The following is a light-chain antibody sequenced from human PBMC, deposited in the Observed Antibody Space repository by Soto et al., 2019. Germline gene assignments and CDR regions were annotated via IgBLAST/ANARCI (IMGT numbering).Light chain of an antibody. CDR1: QTISSNN. V-gene: IGKV3-20*01. J-gene: IGKJ1*01. CDR2: GAS. Sequence: EIVLTQSPGTLSLSPGERATLSCRASQTISSNNLDWYQQKPGQAPRLVIYGASRRATGIPDRFSGSGSGTDFTLTISRLEAEDFAVYYCHHYANSLWTFGQGTKVEI. CDR3: HHYANSLWT.